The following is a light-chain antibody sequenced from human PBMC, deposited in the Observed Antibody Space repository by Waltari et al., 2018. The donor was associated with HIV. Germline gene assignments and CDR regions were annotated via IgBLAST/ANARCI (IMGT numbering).Light chain of an antibody. Sequence: DIVMPQSPLSLPVTPGQQAFIFCRSSQSLLHSKVYNYLDWYLQKPGQSTQLLIYLVSNRASVVPDRLSGSGSRTDFTLTSSRVEAEDVEVYYCMQTVQTPLTFGGGTKVEI. J-gene: IGKJ4*01. CDR1: QSLLHSKVYNY. CDR3: MQTVQTPLT. CDR2: LVS. V-gene: IGKV2-28*01.